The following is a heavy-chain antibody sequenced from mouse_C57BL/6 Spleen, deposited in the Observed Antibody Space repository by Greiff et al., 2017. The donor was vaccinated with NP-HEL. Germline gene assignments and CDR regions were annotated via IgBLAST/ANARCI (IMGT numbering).Heavy chain of an antibody. Sequence: QVQLKESGAELARPGASVKLSCKASGYTFTSYGISWVKQRTGQGLEWIGEIYPRSGNTYYNEKFKGKATLTADKSSSTAYMELRSLTSEDSAVYFCARRDYGSSLDVWGTGTTVTVSS. D-gene: IGHD1-1*01. CDR1: GYTFTSYG. CDR2: IYPRSGNT. J-gene: IGHJ1*03. V-gene: IGHV1-81*01. CDR3: ARRDYGSSLDV.